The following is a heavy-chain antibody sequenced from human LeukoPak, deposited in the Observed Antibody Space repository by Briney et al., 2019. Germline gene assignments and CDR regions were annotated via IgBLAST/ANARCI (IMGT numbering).Heavy chain of an antibody. V-gene: IGHV1-69*13. CDR3: ARGRLVVPAATPRDYYYYGMDV. D-gene: IGHD2-2*01. J-gene: IGHJ6*04. Sequence: ASVKVSCKASGGTFSSYAISWVRQAPGQGLEWMGGIIPIFGTANYAQKFQGRVTITADESTSTAYMELSSLRSEDTAVYYCARGRLVVPAATPRDYYYYGMDVWGKGTTVTVSS. CDR2: IIPIFGTA. CDR1: GGTFSSYA.